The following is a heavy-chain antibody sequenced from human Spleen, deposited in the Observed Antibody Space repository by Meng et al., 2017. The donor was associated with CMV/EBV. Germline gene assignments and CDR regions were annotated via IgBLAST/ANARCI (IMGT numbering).Heavy chain of an antibody. CDR3: ARYRFLGDAFDI. V-gene: IGHV3-7*01. J-gene: IGHJ3*02. D-gene: IGHD1-26*01. CDR1: GFTFTSYW. Sequence: GESLKISCAASGFTFTSYWMHWVRQAPGKGLEWVANIKQDGSEKYYVDSVKGRFTISRDNAKNSLYLQMNSLRAEDTAVYHCARYRFLGDAFDIWGQGTMVTVSS. CDR2: IKQDGSEK.